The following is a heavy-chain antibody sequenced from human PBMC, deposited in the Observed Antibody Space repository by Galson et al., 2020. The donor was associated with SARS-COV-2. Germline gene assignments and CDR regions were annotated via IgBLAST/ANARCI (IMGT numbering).Heavy chain of an antibody. Sequence: GGSLRLSCAASGFTFSSSAMHWVRQAPGKGLEWVAIISYDGTTIYKSDSVKGRFTISRVISKNILYLQMNRLRPEDTAVYYCARETDDDSSSWYDYWGQGTLVTVSP. CDR2: ISYDGTTI. V-gene: IGHV3-30*04. CDR1: GFTFSSSA. J-gene: IGHJ4*02. D-gene: IGHD3-22*01. CDR3: ARETDDDSSSWYDY.